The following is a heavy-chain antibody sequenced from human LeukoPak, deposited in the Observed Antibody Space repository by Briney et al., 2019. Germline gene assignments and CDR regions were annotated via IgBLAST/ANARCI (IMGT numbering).Heavy chain of an antibody. CDR2: ISYDGNNK. D-gene: IGHD2-15*01. CDR3: ARDTRGGSYY. J-gene: IGHJ4*02. V-gene: IGHV3-30-3*01. Sequence: PGGSLRLSCAASGFTFSRYAMHWVRQAPGKGLEWVGVISYDGNNKYYADSVKGRFTISRDNSKNTLYLQMNSLRAEDTAVYYCARDTRGGSYYWGQGTLVTVSS. CDR1: GFTFSRYA.